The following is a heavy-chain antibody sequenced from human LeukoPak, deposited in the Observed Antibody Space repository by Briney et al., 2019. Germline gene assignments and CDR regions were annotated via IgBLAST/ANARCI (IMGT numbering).Heavy chain of an antibody. D-gene: IGHD3-16*01. CDR3: TRNLYGDC. J-gene: IGHJ4*02. Sequence: GGSLRLSCVASGFSLSSYWVHWVRQAPGKGLVWVSRMNPDGSGSYYADSVKGRFTISRDNAKNTLYLQMNSLRAEDTAVYYCTRNLYGDCWGQGTLVTVSS. CDR1: GFSLSSYW. V-gene: IGHV3-74*01. CDR2: MNPDGSGS.